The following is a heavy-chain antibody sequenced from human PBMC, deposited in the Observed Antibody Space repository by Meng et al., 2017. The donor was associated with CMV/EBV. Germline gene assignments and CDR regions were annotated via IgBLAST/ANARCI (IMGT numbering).Heavy chain of an antibody. CDR2: INHSGST. Sequence: YGGSFRGYYWSWSRQPPGKGLEWIGAINHSGSTNYNPSLKSRVTISVDTSKNQFSLKLSSVTAADTAVYYCARSVVVIATRRGYFDLWGRGTLVTVSS. J-gene: IGHJ2*01. V-gene: IGHV4-34*01. CDR3: ARSVVVIATRRGYFDL. D-gene: IGHD2-21*01. CDR1: GGSFRGYY.